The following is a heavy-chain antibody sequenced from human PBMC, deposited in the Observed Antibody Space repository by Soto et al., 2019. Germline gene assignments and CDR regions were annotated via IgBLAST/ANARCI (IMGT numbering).Heavy chain of an antibody. CDR3: AREGQLGY. Sequence: SETLSLTCAVNGGSFTGYYGAWIRQSPEKGLEWIGEISHSGTTKYNPSLQGRVTMTTDTSTSTAYMELKSLRYDDTAVYYCAREGQLGYWGQGTPVTVSS. J-gene: IGHJ4*02. CDR2: ISHSGTT. V-gene: IGHV4-34*10. D-gene: IGHD6-6*01. CDR1: GGSFTGYY.